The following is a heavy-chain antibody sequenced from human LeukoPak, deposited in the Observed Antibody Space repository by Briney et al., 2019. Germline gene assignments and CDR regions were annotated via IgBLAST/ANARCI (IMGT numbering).Heavy chain of an antibody. D-gene: IGHD2-2*01. CDR3: ARGWYCSSTSCYSYGMDV. J-gene: IGHJ6*02. V-gene: IGHV3-11*01. CDR2: ISSSGSTI. CDR1: GFTLSDYY. Sequence: GGSLRLSCAASGFTLSDYYMSWIRQAPGKGLEWGSYISSSGSTIYYADSVKGRFTISRDNAKNSLNLQMNSLRAEDTAVYYCARGWYCSSTSCYSYGMDVWGQGTTVTVSS.